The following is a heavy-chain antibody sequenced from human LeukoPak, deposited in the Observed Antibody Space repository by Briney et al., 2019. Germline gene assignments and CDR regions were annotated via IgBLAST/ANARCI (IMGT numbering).Heavy chain of an antibody. Sequence: PSETLSLTCTVSGGSLSSYYWSWIRQPPGKGLEWIGYIYSSGTTNYNPSLKSRVTISVDTSKNQFSLKMRSVTAADTAVYYCSRARHFGSGLEDFDIWGQGTMITVSS. V-gene: IGHV4-59*01. J-gene: IGHJ3*02. CDR1: GGSLSSYY. CDR3: SRARHFGSGLEDFDI. CDR2: IYSSGTT. D-gene: IGHD3-10*01.